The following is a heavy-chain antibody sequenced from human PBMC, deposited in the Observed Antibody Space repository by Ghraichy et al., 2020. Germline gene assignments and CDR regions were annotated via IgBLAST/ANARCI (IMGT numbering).Heavy chain of an antibody. J-gene: IGHJ4*02. CDR2: IIPILGIA. Sequence: SVKVSCKASGGTFSSYAISWVRQAPGQGLEWMGRIIPILGIANYAQKFQGRVTITADKSTSTAYMELSSLRSEDTAVYYCATSLCSGGSCYPESALDYWGQGTLVTVSS. CDR1: GGTFSSYA. CDR3: ATSLCSGGSCYPESALDY. V-gene: IGHV1-69*04. D-gene: IGHD2-15*01.